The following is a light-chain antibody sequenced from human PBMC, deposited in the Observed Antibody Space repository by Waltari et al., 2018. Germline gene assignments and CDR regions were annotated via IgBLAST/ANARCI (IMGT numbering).Light chain of an antibody. Sequence: EIVLTQSPATLSLSPGERATLSCRASQSVSSYLAWYQQKPGQAPRPLIYDASNRATGSPARFSGSGSGTDCTLTISSLEPEDFGVYYCQQRSNWPPTWTFGQGTKVEIK. CDR2: DAS. V-gene: IGKV3-11*01. J-gene: IGKJ1*01. CDR1: QSVSSY. CDR3: QQRSNWPPTWT.